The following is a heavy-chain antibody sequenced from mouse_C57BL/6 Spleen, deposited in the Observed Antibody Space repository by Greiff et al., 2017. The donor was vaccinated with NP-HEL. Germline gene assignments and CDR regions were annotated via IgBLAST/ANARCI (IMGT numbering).Heavy chain of an antibody. CDR1: GYTFTSYW. Sequence: QVQLQQPGAELVMPGASVKLSCKASGYTFTSYWMHWVKQRPGQGLEWIGEIDPSDSYTNYNQKFKGKSTLTVDKSSSTAYMQLSSLTSEDSAVYYCARERDYGYAWFAYWGQGTLVTVSA. J-gene: IGHJ3*01. CDR3: ARERDYGYAWFAY. CDR2: IDPSDSYT. V-gene: IGHV1-69*01. D-gene: IGHD2-2*01.